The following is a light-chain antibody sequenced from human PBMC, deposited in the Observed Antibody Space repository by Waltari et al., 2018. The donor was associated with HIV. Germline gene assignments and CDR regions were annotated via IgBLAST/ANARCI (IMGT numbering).Light chain of an antibody. CDR3: LQYNSFPLT. CDR2: ASS. CDR1: QGVGND. V-gene: IGKV1-17*01. Sequence: DIQMFPSPSSLSASVGDSVTITCRASQGVGNDLVWFQQKPGEAPRRLIFASSTLQSDVPSRFSGSGSGTEFTLTISSPQPEDFATYYCLQYNSFPLTFGGGTKVEIK. J-gene: IGKJ4*01.